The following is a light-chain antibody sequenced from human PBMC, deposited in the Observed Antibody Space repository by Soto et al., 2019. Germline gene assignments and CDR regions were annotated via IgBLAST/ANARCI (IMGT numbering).Light chain of an antibody. Sequence: QSVLTQPASVSGSPGQSITISCTGTSSDVGGYNYVSWYQQHPGKAPKLMIYEVSNRPSGVSNRFSGSKSGNTASLTISGLQAEDEADYYRSSYTSSSTPVFGTGTKLTVL. J-gene: IGLJ1*01. CDR1: SSDVGGYNY. CDR3: SSYTSSSTPV. CDR2: EVS. V-gene: IGLV2-14*01.